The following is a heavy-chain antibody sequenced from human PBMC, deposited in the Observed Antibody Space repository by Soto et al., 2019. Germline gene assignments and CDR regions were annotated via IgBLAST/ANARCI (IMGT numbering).Heavy chain of an antibody. CDR3: ARGPRGYVYYHGMDV. CDR2: IDTSGTT. D-gene: IGHD3-16*01. J-gene: IGHJ6*02. V-gene: IGHV4-4*07. Sequence: ETLVLTCHVSGGSLRSYYFSWIRQAAGKGLEWIGRIDTSGTTNYNPSLRSRVTMSVDASKNQFSLNLSSVTAADTAVYFCARGPRGYVYYHGMDVWGQGTTVTVSS. CDR1: GGSLRSYY.